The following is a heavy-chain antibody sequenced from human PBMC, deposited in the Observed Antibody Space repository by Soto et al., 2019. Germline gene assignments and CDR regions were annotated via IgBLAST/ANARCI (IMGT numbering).Heavy chain of an antibody. CDR3: AKGPGTTTPGLWGNYRYGVDY. V-gene: IGHV3-23*01. CDR1: GFTFSSYV. CDR2: ISGSGGSA. D-gene: IGHD3-16*02. J-gene: IGHJ4*02. Sequence: EVQLLESGGGLVQPGGSLRLSCAVSGFTFSSYVMSWVRQPPGKGLEWVSGISGSGGSAYYADSVKGRLTISRDNSKNTLYLQMNSLRAEDTAVYYCAKGPGTTTPGLWGNYRYGVDYWGQGTLVTVSS.